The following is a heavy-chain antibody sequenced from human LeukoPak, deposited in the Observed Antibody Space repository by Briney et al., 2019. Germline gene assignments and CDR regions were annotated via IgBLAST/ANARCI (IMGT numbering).Heavy chain of an antibody. J-gene: IGHJ3*02. CDR3: AKDLPGVTLLGAFDI. D-gene: IGHD2-21*01. Sequence: GGSLRLSCAASGFTFSTFVMQWVRQAPGKGPEWVAVISSNGNNKYYADSVKGRFTISRDNSRNTLYLQMNSLRPDDTALYYCAKDLPGVTLLGAFDIWGPGTMVIVYS. V-gene: IGHV3-30*18. CDR2: ISSNGNNK. CDR1: GFTFSTFV.